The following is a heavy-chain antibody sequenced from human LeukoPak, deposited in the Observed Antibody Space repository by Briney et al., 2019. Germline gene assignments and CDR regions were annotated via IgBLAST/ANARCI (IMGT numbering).Heavy chain of an antibody. CDR3: ARDMITFGGVIVIQ. CDR2: ISYDGSNK. Sequence: GGSLRLSCAASGFTFSSYGMHWVRQAPGKGLEWVAVISYDGSNKYYADSVKGRFTISRDNSKNTLYLQMNSLRSDDTAVYYCARDMITFGGVIVIQWGQGTLVTVSS. CDR1: GFTFSSYG. D-gene: IGHD3-16*02. V-gene: IGHV3-30*03. J-gene: IGHJ4*02.